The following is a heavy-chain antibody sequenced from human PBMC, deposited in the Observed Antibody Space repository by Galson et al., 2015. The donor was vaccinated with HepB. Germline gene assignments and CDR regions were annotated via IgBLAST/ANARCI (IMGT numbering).Heavy chain of an antibody. Sequence: SVKVSCKASGGTFSSYAISWVRQAPGQGLEWMGGIIPIFGIANYAQKFQGRVTITADESTSTAYMELSSLRSEDTAVYYCASVIVVVPAARPYYYGMDVWGQGTTVTVSS. CDR2: IIPIFGIA. CDR1: GGTFSSYA. CDR3: ASVIVVVPAARPYYYGMDV. J-gene: IGHJ6*02. D-gene: IGHD2-2*01. V-gene: IGHV1-69*13.